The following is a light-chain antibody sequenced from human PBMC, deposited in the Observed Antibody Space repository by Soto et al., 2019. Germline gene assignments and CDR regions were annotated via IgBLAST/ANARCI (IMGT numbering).Light chain of an antibody. CDR3: QQYGSSPRVT. V-gene: IGKV3-20*01. J-gene: IGKJ4*01. CDR1: QSVSSNY. CDR2: GAS. Sequence: EIVLTQSPGTLSLSPGERATLSCRASQSVSSNYLAWYQQKPGQAPRLLIYGASSRATGIPDRFSGSWSGTDFTLTISRPEHEDFAVYYCQQYGSSPRVTFGGGTKVEIK.